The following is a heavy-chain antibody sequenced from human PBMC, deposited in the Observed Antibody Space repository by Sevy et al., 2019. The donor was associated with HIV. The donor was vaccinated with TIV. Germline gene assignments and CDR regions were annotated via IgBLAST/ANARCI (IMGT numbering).Heavy chain of an antibody. V-gene: IGHV3-30-3*01. J-gene: IGHJ3*02. CDR1: GFTFSSYA. CDR3: AGGAGGAFDI. Sequence: GGSLRLSCAASGFTFSSYAMHWVRQAPGKGLEWVAVISYDGSNKYYADSVKGRFTISRDNSKNTLYLQMNGLRAEDTAVYYGAGGAGGAFDIWGQGTMVTVSS. CDR2: ISYDGSNK.